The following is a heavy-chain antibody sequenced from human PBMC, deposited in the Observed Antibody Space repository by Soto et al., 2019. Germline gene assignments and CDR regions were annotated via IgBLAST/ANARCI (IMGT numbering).Heavy chain of an antibody. D-gene: IGHD6-25*01. J-gene: IGHJ4*02. CDR2: INHSGST. Sequence: SETLSLTCAVYGGSFSGYYWSWIRQPPGKGLEWIGEINHSGSTNYNPSLKSRVTISVDTSKNQFSLKLSSVTAADSAVYFCATSLSSSANFDYWGQGTLVTVSS. V-gene: IGHV4-34*01. CDR3: ATSLSSSANFDY. CDR1: GGSFSGYY.